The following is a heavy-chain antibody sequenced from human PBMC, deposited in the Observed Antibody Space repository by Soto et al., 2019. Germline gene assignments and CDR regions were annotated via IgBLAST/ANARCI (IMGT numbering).Heavy chain of an antibody. Sequence: VASVKVSCKASGGTFSSYAISWVRQAPGQGLEWMGGIIPIFGTANYAQKFQGRVTITADESTSTAYMELSSLRSEDTAVYYCARVPGFTVATHFDYWGQGTLVTVSS. CDR1: GGTFSSYA. CDR2: IIPIFGTA. CDR3: ARVPGFTVATHFDY. J-gene: IGHJ4*02. V-gene: IGHV1-69*13. D-gene: IGHD4-4*01.